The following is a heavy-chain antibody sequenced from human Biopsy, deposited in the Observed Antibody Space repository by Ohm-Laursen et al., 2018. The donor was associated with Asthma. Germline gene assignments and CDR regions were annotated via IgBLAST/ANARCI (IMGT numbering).Heavy chain of an antibody. D-gene: IGHD1-26*01. Sequence: TLSLTCTVSGASITSSAYYWGWIRQPPGRGLEWIGYMYSSGSTNYNPSLKSRVTISVDTSKNQFSLKLSSVTAADTAVYYCARGSSGGSHYTSLGYWGQGTLVTVSS. CDR3: ARGSSGGSHYTSLGY. J-gene: IGHJ4*02. CDR2: MYSSGST. CDR1: GASITSSAYY. V-gene: IGHV4-61*08.